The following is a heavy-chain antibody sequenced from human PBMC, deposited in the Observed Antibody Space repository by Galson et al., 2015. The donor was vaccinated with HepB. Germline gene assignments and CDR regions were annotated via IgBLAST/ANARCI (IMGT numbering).Heavy chain of an antibody. V-gene: IGHV3-21*01. CDR3: AREGPDAFDI. J-gene: IGHJ3*02. Sequence: SLRPSCAASGFTFGTFSMHWVRQTPGKGLEWVSSITSSSNSIYNADSVRGRFAISRDNAKNSLYLQMNSLRAEDTAVYYCAREGPDAFDIWGQGTMVTVSS. CDR2: ITSSSNSI. CDR1: GFTFGTFS.